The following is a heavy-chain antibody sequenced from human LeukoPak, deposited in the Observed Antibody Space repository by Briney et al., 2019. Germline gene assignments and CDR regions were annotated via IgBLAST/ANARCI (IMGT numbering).Heavy chain of an antibody. V-gene: IGHV3-49*04. CDR3: TREGYYDSSGYSDAFDI. J-gene: IGHJ3*02. D-gene: IGHD3-22*01. Sequence: GGSLTLSCAASGFTVSSNYMSWVRPAPGKGLEWVGFIRSKAYGGTTEYPASVKGRFTISSDDSKSIAHLEMNSLKTEDTAVYYCTREGYYDSSGYSDAFDIWGQGTMVTVSS. CDR2: IRSKAYGGTT. CDR1: GFTVSSNY.